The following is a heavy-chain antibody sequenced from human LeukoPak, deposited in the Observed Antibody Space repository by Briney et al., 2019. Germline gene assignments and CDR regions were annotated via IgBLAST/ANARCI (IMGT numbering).Heavy chain of an antibody. J-gene: IGHJ6*02. CDR2: ISSNGNT. Sequence: GGSLRLSCAASGFTVSSSSMNWVRLGPGKGLEWVSVISSNGNTYYADSVKGRFTISRDNSRNTLSLQMHGLRADDTAVYYCARGQEQFSSPWQWGPRRKNFYYYGMDVWGQGTTVTVSS. CDR1: GFTVSSSS. V-gene: IGHV3-66*01. CDR3: ARGQEQFSSPWQWGPRRKNFYYYGMDV. D-gene: IGHD6-19*01.